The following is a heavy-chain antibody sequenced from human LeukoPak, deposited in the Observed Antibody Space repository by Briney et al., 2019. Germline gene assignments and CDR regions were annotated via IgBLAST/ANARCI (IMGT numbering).Heavy chain of an antibody. V-gene: IGHV3-30*03. Sequence: GRSLRLSCAASGFTFSSYGMHWVRQAPGKGLEWVAVISYDGSNKYYADSVKGRFTISRDNSKNTLYVQMNSLRAEDTAVYYCARDRGSGYYSDWGQGTLVTVSS. D-gene: IGHD3-22*01. CDR1: GFTFSSYG. J-gene: IGHJ4*02. CDR2: ISYDGSNK. CDR3: ARDRGSGYYSD.